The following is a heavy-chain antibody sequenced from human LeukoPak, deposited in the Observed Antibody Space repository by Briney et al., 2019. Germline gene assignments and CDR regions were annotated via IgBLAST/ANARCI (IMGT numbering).Heavy chain of an antibody. CDR2: ISYDGSNK. V-gene: IGHV3-30*18. D-gene: IGHD3-10*01. CDR3: AKWAGGSGKDAFDY. J-gene: IGHJ4*02. CDR1: GFTFRTYG. Sequence: HPGGSLRLSCAASGFTFRTYGMHWVRQAPGKGLEWVAVISYDGSNKYYADSVKGRFTISRDNSKNTLYLQMNSLRAEDTAVYYCAKWAGGSGKDAFDYWGQGTLVTVSS.